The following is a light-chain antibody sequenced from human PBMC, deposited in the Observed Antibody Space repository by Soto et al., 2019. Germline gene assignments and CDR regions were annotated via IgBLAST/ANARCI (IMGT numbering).Light chain of an antibody. CDR2: AAS. Sequence: DITLTHSLSSLSASIRDRVTIXHRASQGISSYLAWYQQKPGIAPKLLIYAASTLQSGVPSRFSGSGSGTEFTLTISSLQPEDFATYYCQQLNSFPLTFGGGTRLEIK. V-gene: IGKV1-9*01. CDR1: QGISSY. CDR3: QQLNSFPLT. J-gene: IGKJ5*01.